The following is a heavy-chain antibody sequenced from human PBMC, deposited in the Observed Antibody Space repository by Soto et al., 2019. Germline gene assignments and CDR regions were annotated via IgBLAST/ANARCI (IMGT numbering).Heavy chain of an antibody. CDR2: ISTYNGNT. V-gene: IGHV1-18*01. J-gene: IGHJ5*02. CDR1: GYAFTSYA. Sequence: GASVKVSCKASGYAFTSYAISWVRQAPGQGLEWMGWISTYNGNTNYAQKLQGRVTMTTDTSTSTAYMELRSLRSDDTAVYYCARGFRVAATRWWFDPWGQGTLVTVSS. CDR3: ARGFRVAATRWWFDP. D-gene: IGHD2-15*01.